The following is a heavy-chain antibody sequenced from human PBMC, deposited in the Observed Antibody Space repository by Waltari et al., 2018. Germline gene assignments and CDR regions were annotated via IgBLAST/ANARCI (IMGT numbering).Heavy chain of an antibody. CDR1: GYAVNSGFY. Sequence: QVQLLESGPGLVKSSETLSLSCDVSGYAVNSGFYWGWIRQAPGEGLEWVATVYHDGTTFYSPSLKSRLSVSKDTSKNQISLTLKSVTAADTAVYYCSRQVLGYCTSAACRRLESWGQGTLVTVSS. J-gene: IGHJ4*02. D-gene: IGHD2-2*03. V-gene: IGHV4-38-2*01. CDR2: VYHDGTT. CDR3: SRQVLGYCTSAACRRLES.